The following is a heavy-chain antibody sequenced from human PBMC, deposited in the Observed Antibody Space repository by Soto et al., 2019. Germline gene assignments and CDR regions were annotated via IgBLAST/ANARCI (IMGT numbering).Heavy chain of an antibody. CDR2: LIPVAGAV. D-gene: IGHD2-2*01. J-gene: IGHJ4*02. CDR3: ATALGCRSTSCTLDY. Sequence: QVQLVQSGAEVKKPGSSVKVSCKASGGTFGSYAFSWVRQDPGQGLEWMGGLIPVAGAVHYAQKFQGRVTITADESTSKAYMERSILSSQDTAVYYCATALGCRSTSCTLDYWGQGTRVIVSS. CDR1: GGTFGSYA. V-gene: IGHV1-69*01.